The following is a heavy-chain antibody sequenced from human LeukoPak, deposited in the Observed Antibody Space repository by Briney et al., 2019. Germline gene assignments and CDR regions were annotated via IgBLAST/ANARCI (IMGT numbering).Heavy chain of an antibody. J-gene: IGHJ4*02. V-gene: IGHV4-39*07. D-gene: IGHD3-10*01. CDR1: GGSISSSSYY. Sequence: SETLSLTCTVSGGSISSSSYYWGWIRQPPGKGLEWIGSIYYSGSTYYNPSLKSRVTISVDTSKNQFSLKLSSVTAADTAVYYCARDPLRLPRLWFGELSPPRYDYFDYWGQGTLVTVSS. CDR2: IYYSGST. CDR3: ARDPLRLPRLWFGELSPPRYDYFDY.